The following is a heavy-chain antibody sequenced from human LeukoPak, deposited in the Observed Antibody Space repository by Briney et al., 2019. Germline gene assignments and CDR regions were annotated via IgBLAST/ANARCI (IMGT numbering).Heavy chain of an antibody. CDR2: IYYSGTT. V-gene: IGHV4-59*01. D-gene: IGHD6-6*01. Sequence: SETLSLTCTVSGGSISSYYWSWIRQPPGKGLEWIGYIYYSGTTNYNPSLKSRVTISVDTSKNQFSLRLSSVTAADTAVYYCARDFSNSFDFWGQGTLGTVSS. CDR3: ARDFSNSFDF. J-gene: IGHJ4*02. CDR1: GGSISSYY.